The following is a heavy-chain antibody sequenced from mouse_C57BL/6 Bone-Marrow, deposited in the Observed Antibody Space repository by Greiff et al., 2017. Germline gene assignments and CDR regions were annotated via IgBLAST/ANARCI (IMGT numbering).Heavy chain of an antibody. V-gene: IGHV1-39*01. CDR2: INPNYGTT. CDR3: ARGYVYDYAMDY. Sequence: VKRSNGKSLEWIGVINPNYGTTSYNQKFKGKATLTVDQSSSTAYMQLNSLTSEDSAVYYCARGYVYDYAMDYWGQGTSVTVSS. D-gene: IGHD2-2*01. J-gene: IGHJ4*01.